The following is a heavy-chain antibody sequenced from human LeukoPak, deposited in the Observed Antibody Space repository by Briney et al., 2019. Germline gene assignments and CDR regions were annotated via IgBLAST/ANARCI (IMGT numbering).Heavy chain of an antibody. CDR3: ARDFASSGWSGWLDY. V-gene: IGHV3-33*01. Sequence: GGSLRLSCAASGFTFSSYGMHWVRQAPGKGLEWVAVIWYDGSNKYYADSVKGRFTISRDNSKYTLYLQMNSLRAEDTAVYYCARDFASSGWSGWLDYWGQGTLVTVSS. J-gene: IGHJ4*02. CDR2: IWYDGSNK. D-gene: IGHD6-19*01. CDR1: GFTFSSYG.